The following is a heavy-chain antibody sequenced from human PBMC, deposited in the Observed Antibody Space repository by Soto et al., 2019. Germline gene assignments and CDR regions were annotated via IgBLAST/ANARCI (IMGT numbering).Heavy chain of an antibody. Sequence: GGSLRLSCAASGFTFSSYGMHWVRQAPGKGLEWVAVISYDGSNKYYADSVKGRFTISRDNSKNTLYLQMNSLRAEDTAVYYCAKALRSVISEYYYGSGSPPSYYYYGMDVWGQGTTVTVSS. CDR3: AKALRSVISEYYYGSGSPPSYYYYGMDV. V-gene: IGHV3-30*18. CDR1: GFTFSSYG. D-gene: IGHD3-10*01. CDR2: ISYDGSNK. J-gene: IGHJ6*02.